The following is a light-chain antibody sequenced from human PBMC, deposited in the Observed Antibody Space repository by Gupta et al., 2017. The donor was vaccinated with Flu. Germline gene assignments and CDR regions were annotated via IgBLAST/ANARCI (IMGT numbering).Light chain of an antibody. CDR2: LGS. CDR3: CQKLETPPS. Sequence: DLVMTQSTLSLPVTPGEPPAVSCRSSESRRNSNGYNYLDWYLQKPGQSPQLLLYLGSKRGCGVPDRFSGSGSCTDFTLKIIRREAEDVVVYYCCQKLETPPSFGRGTKLEIK. V-gene: IGKV2-28*01. J-gene: IGKJ2*03. CDR1: ESRRNSNGYNY.